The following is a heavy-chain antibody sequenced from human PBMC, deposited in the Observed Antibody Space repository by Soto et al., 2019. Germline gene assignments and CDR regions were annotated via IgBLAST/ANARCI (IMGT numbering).Heavy chain of an antibody. D-gene: IGHD6-19*01. Sequence: GGSLRLCCAASGFTFSRYSMNWVRQAPGKVLEWVSSISSSSSYIYYADSVKGRFTISRDNAKNSLYLQMNILRAEDTAVYYCARVPIAVAGTHVDYWGQGILVIVS. CDR2: ISSSSSYI. V-gene: IGHV3-21*01. CDR3: ARVPIAVAGTHVDY. J-gene: IGHJ4*02. CDR1: GFTFSRYS.